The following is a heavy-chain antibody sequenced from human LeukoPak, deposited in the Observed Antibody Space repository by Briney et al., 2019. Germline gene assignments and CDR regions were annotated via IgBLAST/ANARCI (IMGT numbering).Heavy chain of an antibody. J-gene: IGHJ5*02. V-gene: IGHV3-48*03. D-gene: IGHD4-11*01. CDR2: FISIGNTI. Sequence: PGGSLRLSCAASGFTFRIYEVNGSPQAPGKGLEWVSLFISIGNTIYYGDSVKGRLNLSRDNGKNSLYMQVKSLRRDHTAVSYCARLRSKFGFDPWGQRTLVTVS. CDR3: ARLRSKFGFDP. CDR1: GFTFRIYE.